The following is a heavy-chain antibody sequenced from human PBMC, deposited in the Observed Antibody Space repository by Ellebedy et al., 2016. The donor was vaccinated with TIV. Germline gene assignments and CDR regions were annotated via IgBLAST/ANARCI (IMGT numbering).Heavy chain of an antibody. CDR2: MNPNSGNT. V-gene: IGHV1-8*01. D-gene: IGHD3-3*01. CDR3: ARGLSRRWMEGFY. J-gene: IGHJ4*02. CDR1: GYTFTSYD. Sequence: AASVKVSCKASGYTFTSYDIYWVRQATGQGLEWMGWMNPNSGNTGHAQNFQGRVTMTRNTSISTAYMELSSLRSEDTAVYYCARGLSRRWMEGFYWGQGTLVTVSS.